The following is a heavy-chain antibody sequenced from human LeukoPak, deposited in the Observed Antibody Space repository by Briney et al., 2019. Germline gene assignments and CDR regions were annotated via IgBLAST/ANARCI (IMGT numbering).Heavy chain of an antibody. J-gene: IGHJ5*02. Sequence: GGSLRLSCAASGFTFSSYWMSWVRQAPGKGLEWVANIKQDGSEKYYVDSVKGRFTISRDNAKNSLYLQMNSLRAEDTAVYYCARNRKGYYYGSGSYYSSWGQGTLVTVSS. V-gene: IGHV3-7*01. CDR3: ARNRKGYYYGSGSYYSS. D-gene: IGHD3-10*01. CDR2: IKQDGSEK. CDR1: GFTFSSYW.